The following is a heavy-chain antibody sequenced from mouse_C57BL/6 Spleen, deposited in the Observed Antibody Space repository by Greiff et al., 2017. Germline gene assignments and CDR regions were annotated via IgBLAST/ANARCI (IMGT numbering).Heavy chain of an antibody. Sequence: QVQLQQPGAELVRPGSSVKLSCKASGYTFTSYWMHWVKQRPIQGLEWIGNIDPADSETHYTQKFKDKATLTVDKSSSTDYMQLSSLTSEDSAVYYSARRDVDGCPAWFAYWDQGTLVTVSA. CDR1: GYTFTSYW. CDR3: ARRDVDGCPAWFAY. D-gene: IGHD2-3*01. V-gene: IGHV1-52*01. CDR2: IDPADSET. J-gene: IGHJ3*01.